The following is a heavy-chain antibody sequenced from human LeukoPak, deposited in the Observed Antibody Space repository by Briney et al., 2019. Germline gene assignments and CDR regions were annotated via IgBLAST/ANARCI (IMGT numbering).Heavy chain of an antibody. J-gene: IGHJ6*02. D-gene: IGHD2-2*01. Sequence: GGSLRLSCAASGFTFSSYAMPWVRQAPGKGLEWVAAISYDGSNKYYADSVKGRFTISRDNSKNTLYLQMNSLRAEDTAVYYCARAEGVVPAAMHYYYYGMDVWGQGTTVTVSS. CDR1: GFTFSSYA. CDR3: ARAEGVVPAAMHYYYYGMDV. V-gene: IGHV3-30-3*01. CDR2: ISYDGSNK.